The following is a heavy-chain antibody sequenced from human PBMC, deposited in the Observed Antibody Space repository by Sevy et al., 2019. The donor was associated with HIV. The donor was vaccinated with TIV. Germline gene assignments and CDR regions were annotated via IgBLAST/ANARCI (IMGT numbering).Heavy chain of an antibody. CDR3: ARENTMIDGPGWFDP. V-gene: IGHV3-11*01. CDR1: GFTFSDYY. Sequence: GGSLRLSCAASGFTFSDYYMSWIRQAPGKGLEWVSYISRSGSTINYADSVKGRFTISRDNAKNSLYLQINSLTAEDTAVYYCARENTMIDGPGWFDPWGQGTLVTVSS. CDR2: ISRSGSTI. J-gene: IGHJ5*02. D-gene: IGHD3-22*01.